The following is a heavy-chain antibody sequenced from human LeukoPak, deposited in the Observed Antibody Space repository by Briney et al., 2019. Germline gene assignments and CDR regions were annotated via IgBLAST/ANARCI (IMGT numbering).Heavy chain of an antibody. Sequence: SETLSLTCAVYGGSFSGYYWSWIRQPPGKGLEWIGEINHSGSTNYNPSLKSRVTISVDTSKNQFSLGLSSVTAADTAVYYCARVTGYMTEDYFDYWGQGTLITVSS. V-gene: IGHV4-34*01. J-gene: IGHJ4*02. CDR2: INHSGST. D-gene: IGHD6-13*01. CDR1: GGSFSGYY. CDR3: ARVTGYMTEDYFDY.